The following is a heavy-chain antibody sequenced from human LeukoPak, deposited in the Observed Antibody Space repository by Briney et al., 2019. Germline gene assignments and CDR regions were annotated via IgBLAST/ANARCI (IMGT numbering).Heavy chain of an antibody. CDR1: GGSFSGYY. D-gene: IGHD1-1*01. V-gene: IGHV4-34*01. CDR3: AKHSGSLDPSYYFDY. Sequence: SETLSLTCTVYGGSFSGYYWSWIRQPPGKGLEWIGEINHSGSTNYNPSLKSRVTISVDTSKNQFSLKLSSVTAADTAVYYCAKHSGSLDPSYYFDYWGQGTLVTVSS. CDR2: INHSGST. J-gene: IGHJ4*02.